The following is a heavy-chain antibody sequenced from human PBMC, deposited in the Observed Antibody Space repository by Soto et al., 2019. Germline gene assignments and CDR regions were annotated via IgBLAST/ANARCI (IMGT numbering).Heavy chain of an antibody. CDR3: AKGSHCSSTSCLGLDDY. Sequence: GGSLRLSCAASGFTFSSYAMSWVRQAPGKGLEWVSAISGSGGSTYYADSVKGRFTISRDNSKNTLYLQMNSLRAEDTAVYYCAKGSHCSSTSCLGLDDYWGQGTLVTVSS. CDR1: GFTFSSYA. CDR2: ISGSGGST. D-gene: IGHD2-2*01. J-gene: IGHJ4*02. V-gene: IGHV3-23*01.